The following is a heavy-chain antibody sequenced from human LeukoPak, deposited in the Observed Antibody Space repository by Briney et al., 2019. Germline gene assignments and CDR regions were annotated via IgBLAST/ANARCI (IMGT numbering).Heavy chain of an antibody. J-gene: IGHJ4*02. CDR2: IYYSGST. CDR3: ARQNVGHYFHY. D-gene: IGHD1-1*01. CDR1: GASISSSSYY. Sequence: PSETLSLTCTVSGASISSSSYYWGWIRQPPGKGLEWIGNIYYSGSTYYNPSLKSRVAISVDTSKNQLSLKLSSVTAADTAVYYCARQNVGHYFHYWGQGTLVTASS. V-gene: IGHV4-39*01.